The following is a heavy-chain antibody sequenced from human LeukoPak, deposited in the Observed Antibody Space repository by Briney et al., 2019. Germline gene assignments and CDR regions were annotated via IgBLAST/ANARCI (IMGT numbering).Heavy chain of an antibody. D-gene: IGHD6-19*01. V-gene: IGHV3-66*02. CDR2: IYSGGST. Sequence: GGSLRLSCAASGFTVSSNYMSWVRQAPGKGLEWVSVIYSGGSTYYADSVKGRFTISRDNSKNTLYLQMNSLRTEDTAVYYCAREESSGWTGFDYWGQGTLVTVSS. CDR3: AREESSGWTGFDY. J-gene: IGHJ4*02. CDR1: GFTVSSNY.